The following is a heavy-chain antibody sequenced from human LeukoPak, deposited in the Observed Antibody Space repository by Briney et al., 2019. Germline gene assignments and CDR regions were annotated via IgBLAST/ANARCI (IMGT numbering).Heavy chain of an antibody. J-gene: IGHJ6*04. Sequence: PGGSRKPSCPASGFTFVIYKITWARQPPGKCREWVSYISSSGSTIYYADSVKGRFTISRDNAKNSLYLQMNSLRAEDTAVYYCAELGITMIGGVWGKGTTVTISS. CDR2: ISSSGSTI. D-gene: IGHD3-10*02. CDR1: GFTFVIYK. V-gene: IGHV3-48*03. CDR3: AELGITMIGGV.